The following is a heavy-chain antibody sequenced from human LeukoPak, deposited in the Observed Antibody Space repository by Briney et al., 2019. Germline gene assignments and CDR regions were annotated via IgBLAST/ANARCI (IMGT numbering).Heavy chain of an antibody. D-gene: IGHD3-3*01. CDR3: AKDGFDFWGAFPRYNYYMDV. CDR1: AFTFSTYG. CDR2: IRFDGSDA. Sequence: GRSLRLSCAASAFTFSTYGMHWVRQAPGKGLGWVAFIRFDGSDAYYADSGKGRLTISTDKSKNTLFLQMHRLRPEDTAVYYCAKDGFDFWGAFPRYNYYMDVWGQGTTVTVSS. V-gene: IGHV3-30*02. J-gene: IGHJ6*03.